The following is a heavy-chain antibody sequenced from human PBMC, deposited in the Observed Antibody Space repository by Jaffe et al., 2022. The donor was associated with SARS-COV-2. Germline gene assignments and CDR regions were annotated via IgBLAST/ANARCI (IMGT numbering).Heavy chain of an antibody. V-gene: IGHV4-39*01. Sequence: QLQLQESGPGLVKPSETLSLTCTVSGGSISSGSYYWGWIRQPPGKGLEWIGSIYYSGTTYYNPSLKSRVTISVDTSKNQFSLKLSSVTAADTAVYYCARRVVGASGPFDYWGQGTLVTVSS. CDR3: ARRVVGASGPFDY. CDR2: IYYSGTT. J-gene: IGHJ4*02. D-gene: IGHD1-26*01. CDR1: GGSISSGSYY.